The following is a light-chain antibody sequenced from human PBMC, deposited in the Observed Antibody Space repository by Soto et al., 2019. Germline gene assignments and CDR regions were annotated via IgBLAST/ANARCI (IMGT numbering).Light chain of an antibody. CDR2: AAS. Sequence: DVQMTQSPSSVSASVGDRVTITCRASQGISSLLAWYQQKPGKAPNLLIYAASSLQSGVPSRFSSSGSGTDFTLTISSLQPEDFATYYCQQTNSFPLTFGGGTKVEIK. CDR3: QQTNSFPLT. CDR1: QGISSL. V-gene: IGKV1-12*01. J-gene: IGKJ4*01.